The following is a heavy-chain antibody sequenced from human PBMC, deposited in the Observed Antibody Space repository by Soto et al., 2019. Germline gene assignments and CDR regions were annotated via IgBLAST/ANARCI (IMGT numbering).Heavy chain of an antibody. CDR3: ARHKRDLRFLEWSYYFDY. D-gene: IGHD3-3*01. J-gene: IGHJ4*02. CDR1: GFTFSSYA. Sequence: QVQLVESGGGVVQPGRSLRLSCAASGFTFSSYAMHWVRQAPGKGQEWVAVISYDGSNKYYADSVKGRFTISRDNSKNTLYLQMNSLRAEDTAVYYCARHKRDLRFLEWSYYFDYWGQGTLVTVSS. V-gene: IGHV3-30-3*01. CDR2: ISYDGSNK.